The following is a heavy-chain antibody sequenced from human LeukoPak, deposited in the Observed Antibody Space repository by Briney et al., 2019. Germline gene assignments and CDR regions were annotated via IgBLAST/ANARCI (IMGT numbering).Heavy chain of an antibody. Sequence: SVKVSCKASGGTFSSYAISWVRQAPGQGLAWMGRIIPILGIANYAQKFQGRVTITADKSTSTAYMELSSLRSEDTAVYYCSYSYGSGSLDYWGQGTLVTVSS. CDR1: GGTFSSYA. CDR3: SYSYGSGSLDY. V-gene: IGHV1-69*04. D-gene: IGHD3-10*01. J-gene: IGHJ4*02. CDR2: IIPILGIA.